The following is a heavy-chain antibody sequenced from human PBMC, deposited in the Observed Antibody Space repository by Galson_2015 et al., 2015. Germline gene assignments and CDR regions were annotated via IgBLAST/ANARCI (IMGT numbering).Heavy chain of an antibody. CDR2: IYYSGST. CDR1: GGSISRGDYY. V-gene: IGHV4-30-4*01. Sequence: TLSLTCTVSGGSISRGDYYWSWIRQPPGKGLEWIGFIYYSGSTSYNPSLKSRVTISVDTSKNQFSLKLRSVTAADTAVYYCARDIVVEPAAMDSRAFDLWGQGTRVTVSS. J-gene: IGHJ3*01. D-gene: IGHD2-2*01. CDR3: ARDIVVEPAAMDSRAFDL.